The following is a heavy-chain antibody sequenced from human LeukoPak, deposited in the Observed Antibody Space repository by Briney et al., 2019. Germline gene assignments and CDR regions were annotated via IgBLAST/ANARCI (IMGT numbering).Heavy chain of an antibody. D-gene: IGHD6-19*01. J-gene: IGHJ4*02. V-gene: IGHV3-23*01. CDR2: ISGSGGST. CDR3: ARGGWLGKPQRVDY. CDR1: GFTFSSYA. Sequence: AGGSLRLSCAASGFTFSSYAMSWVRQAPGKGLESVSVISGSGGSTYYADSVKDRVTISRDNSKNTLYLQMNSLRAEDTAVYYCARGGWLGKPQRVDYWGQGTLVTVSS.